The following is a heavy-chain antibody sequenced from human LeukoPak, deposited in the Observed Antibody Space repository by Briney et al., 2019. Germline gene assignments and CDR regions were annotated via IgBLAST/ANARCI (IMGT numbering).Heavy chain of an antibody. J-gene: IGHJ4*02. CDR3: AKDIGLTYYFDY. CDR2: ISGSGGST. V-gene: IGHV3-23*01. Sequence: GGPLRLSCAASGFTFSSYAMSWVRQAPGKGLEWVSAISGSGGSTYCADSVKGRFTISRDNSKNTLYLQMNSLRAEDTAVYYCAKDIGLTYYFDYWGQGTLVTVSS. D-gene: IGHD3-16*01. CDR1: GFTFSSYA.